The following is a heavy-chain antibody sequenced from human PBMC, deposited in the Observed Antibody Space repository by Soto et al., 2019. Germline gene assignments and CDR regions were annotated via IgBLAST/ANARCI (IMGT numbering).Heavy chain of an antibody. CDR1: GYTFSNYN. J-gene: IGHJ3*02. V-gene: IGHV1-8*01. Sequence: ASVKVSCKASGYTFSNYNINWVRQASGQGLEWMGWMNPDSGNTGYAQKFQGRVTMTRNTSISTAYMEPSSLRSEDTAVYYCARARDDAFDIWGQGTMVTVSS. CDR2: MNPDSGNT. CDR3: ARARDDAFDI.